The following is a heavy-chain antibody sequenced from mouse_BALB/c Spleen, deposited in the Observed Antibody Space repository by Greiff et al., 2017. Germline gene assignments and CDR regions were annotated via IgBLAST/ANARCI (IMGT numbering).Heavy chain of an antibody. CDR3: AYYDPYAMDY. CDR2: INPSSGYT. V-gene: IGHV1-4*01. J-gene: IGHJ4*01. CDR1: GYTFTSYT. Sequence: QVQLQQSGAELARPGASVKMSCKASGYTFTSYTMHWVKQRPGQGLEWIGYINPSSGYTNYNQKFKDKATLTADKSSSTAYMQLSSLTSEDSAVYYCAYYDPYAMDYWGQGTSVTVSS. D-gene: IGHD2-4*01.